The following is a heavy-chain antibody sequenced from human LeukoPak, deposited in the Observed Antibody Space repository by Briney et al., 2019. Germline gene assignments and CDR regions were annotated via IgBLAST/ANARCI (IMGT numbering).Heavy chain of an antibody. CDR2: IIPIFGAA. D-gene: IGHD2-15*01. Sequence: GASVKVSCKASGGTFSSYAISWVRQAPGQGLEWMGGIIPIFGAANYAQKFQGGVTITADESTSTAYMELSSLRPEDTAVYYCARDLKGYCSGGSCYGNWFDPWGQGTLVTVSS. V-gene: IGHV1-69*13. CDR3: ARDLKGYCSGGSCYGNWFDP. J-gene: IGHJ5*02. CDR1: GGTFSSYA.